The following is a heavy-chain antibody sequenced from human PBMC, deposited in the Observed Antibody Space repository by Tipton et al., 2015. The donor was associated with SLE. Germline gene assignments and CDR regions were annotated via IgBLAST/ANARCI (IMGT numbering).Heavy chain of an antibody. J-gene: IGHJ4*02. CDR3: GGDY. CDR2: ISDSGNTI. CDR1: GFSFSDYS. V-gene: IGHV3-11*04. Sequence: SLRLSCAASGFSFSDYSMSWIRQAPGKGLEWISYISDSGNTIYYADSVKGRFTISRDNANNSLYLQMDNLRVEDTAVYYCGGDYWGQGTLVTVSS.